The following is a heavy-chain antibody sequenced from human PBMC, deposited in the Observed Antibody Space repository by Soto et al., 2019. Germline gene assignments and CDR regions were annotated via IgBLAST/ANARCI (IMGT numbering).Heavy chain of an antibody. CDR3: AKDIVAVGGYETFDF. J-gene: IGHJ4*02. V-gene: IGHV3-23*01. CDR2: ISGSGGST. Sequence: EVQLSQSGGGLVQPGGSLRLSCAASGFTFSNFAMRWVRQAPGKGLEWVSDISGSGGSTYYAESVKGRFTISRDNSKNTLFLRMNSLRVEDTAVYYCAKDIVAVGGYETFDFWGQGTMVTVSS. D-gene: IGHD5-12*01. CDR1: GFTFSNFA.